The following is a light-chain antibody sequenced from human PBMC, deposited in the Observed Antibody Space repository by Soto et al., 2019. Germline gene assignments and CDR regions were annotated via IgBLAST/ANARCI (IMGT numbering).Light chain of an antibody. CDR2: GAS. Sequence: MPQYTTTLSVSPGERATLSCRASQSVSSNLAWYQQKPGQAPRLLIYGASTRATGIPARFSGSGSGTEFTLTISSLQSEDFAVYYCQQYNNWPPWTFGQGTKVDIK. V-gene: IGKV3-15*01. CDR3: QQYNNWPPWT. J-gene: IGKJ1*01. CDR1: QSVSSN.